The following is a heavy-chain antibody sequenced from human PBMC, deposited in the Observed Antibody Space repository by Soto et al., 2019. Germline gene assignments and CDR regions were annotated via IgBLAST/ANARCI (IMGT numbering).Heavy chain of an antibody. Sequence: EVQLVESGGGLIQPGGSLRLSCAASGFTVSSNYMSWVRQAPGKGLEWVSVIYSGGSTYYADSVNGRFTISRDNSKNTLYLQMNSLRAEDTAVYYCVEMGGATMGTAWFDPWGQGTLVTVSS. CDR2: IYSGGST. J-gene: IGHJ5*02. CDR1: GFTVSSNY. V-gene: IGHV3-53*01. CDR3: VEMGGATMGTAWFDP. D-gene: IGHD1-26*01.